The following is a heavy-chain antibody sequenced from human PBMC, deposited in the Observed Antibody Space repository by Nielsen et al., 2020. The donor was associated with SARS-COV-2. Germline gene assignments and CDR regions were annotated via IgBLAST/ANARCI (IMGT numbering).Heavy chain of an antibody. Sequence: ASVKVSCKASGYTFTGYYMHWVRQAPGQGLEWMGWINPNSGGTNYAQKFQGRVTMTRDTSISTAYMELSSLRSEDTAVYYCARGFTRAAAGAYWGQGTLVTVSS. J-gene: IGHJ4*02. CDR1: GYTFTGYY. D-gene: IGHD6-13*01. CDR2: INPNSGGT. V-gene: IGHV1-2*02. CDR3: ARGFTRAAAGAY.